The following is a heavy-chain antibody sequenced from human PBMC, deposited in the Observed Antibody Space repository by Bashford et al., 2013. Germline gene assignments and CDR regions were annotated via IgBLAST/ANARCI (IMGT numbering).Heavy chain of an antibody. D-gene: IGHD1-26*01. CDR3: ARDGPVVGVWNAFDV. CDR1: GYTFTSYG. V-gene: IGHV1-18*04. Sequence: ASVKVSCKASGYTFTSYGISWVRQAPGQGLEWMGWINPYNGDTNYAQKVQGRVTLTTDTSTSTAYMELRSLRSDDTAVYYCARDGPVVGVWNAFDVWGQGQWSPSPQ. CDR2: INPYNGDT. J-gene: IGHJ3*01.